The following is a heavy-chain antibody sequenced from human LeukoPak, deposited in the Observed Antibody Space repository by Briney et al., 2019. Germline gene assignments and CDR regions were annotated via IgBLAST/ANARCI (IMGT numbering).Heavy chain of an antibody. CDR3: ARDQSNYYDSSGYYYGVDY. Sequence: GGSLRLSCAASGFTFSNAWMSWVRQAPGKGLEWVGRIKSKTDGGTTDYAAPVKGRFTISRDDSKNTLYLQMNSLRAEDTAVYYCARDQSNYYDSSGYYYGVDYWGQGTLVTVSS. V-gene: IGHV3-15*01. D-gene: IGHD3-22*01. CDR1: GFTFSNAW. J-gene: IGHJ4*02. CDR2: IKSKTDGGTT.